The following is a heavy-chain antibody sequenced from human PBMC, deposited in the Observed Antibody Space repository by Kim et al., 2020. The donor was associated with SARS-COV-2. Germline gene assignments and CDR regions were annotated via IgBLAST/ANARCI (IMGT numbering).Heavy chain of an antibody. Sequence: SETLSLTCTVSGGSISSSSYYWGWIRQPPGKGLEWIGSIYYSGSTYYNPSLKSRVTISVDTSKNQFSLKLSSVTATDTAVYYCARIGYSNYVDYYYYGMDVWGQGTTVTVSS. CDR2: IYYSGST. CDR3: ARIGYSNYVDYYYYGMDV. D-gene: IGHD4-4*01. J-gene: IGHJ6*02. V-gene: IGHV4-39*01. CDR1: GGSISSSSYY.